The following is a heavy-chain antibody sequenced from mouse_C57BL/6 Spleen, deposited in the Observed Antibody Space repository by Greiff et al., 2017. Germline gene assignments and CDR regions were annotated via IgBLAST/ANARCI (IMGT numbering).Heavy chain of an antibody. CDR1: GFTFSDYG. Sequence: EVQVVESGGGLVKPGGSLKLSCAASGFTFSDYGMHWVRQAPEKGLEWVAYISSGSSTIYYADTVKGRFTISRDNAKNTLFLQMTSLRSEDTAMYYCARDPGYYYFDYWGQGTTLTVSS. CDR2: ISSGSSTI. V-gene: IGHV5-17*01. CDR3: ARDPGYYYFDY. J-gene: IGHJ2*01. D-gene: IGHD2-3*01.